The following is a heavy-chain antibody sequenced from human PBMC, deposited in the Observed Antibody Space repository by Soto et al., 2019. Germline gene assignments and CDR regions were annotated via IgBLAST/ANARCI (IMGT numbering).Heavy chain of an antibody. D-gene: IGHD5-12*01. V-gene: IGHV4-39*01. CDR3: ARHAGVATTEYYFDY. Sequence: SETLSLTCTVSGGSISSSSYYWGWIRQPPGKGLEWIGSIYYSGSTYYNPSLKSRVNISVDTSKNQLSLKLSSVTAADTAVNYCARHAGVATTEYYFDYWGQGTLVTVSS. CDR2: IYYSGST. CDR1: GGSISSSSYY. J-gene: IGHJ4*02.